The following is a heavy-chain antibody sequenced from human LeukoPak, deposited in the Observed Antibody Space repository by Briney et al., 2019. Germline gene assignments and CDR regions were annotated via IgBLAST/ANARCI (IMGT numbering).Heavy chain of an antibody. CDR1: RFTFSSYA. CDR3: ARARGGWEMATVFDAFDI. J-gene: IGHJ3*02. V-gene: IGHV3-30-3*01. Sequence: GGSLRLSCAASRFTFSSYAMHWVRQAPGKGLEWVAVISYDGSNKYYADSVKGRFTISRDNSKNTLCLQMNSLRAEDTAVYYCARARGGWEMATVFDAFDIWGQGTMVTVSS. D-gene: IGHD5-24*01. CDR2: ISYDGSNK.